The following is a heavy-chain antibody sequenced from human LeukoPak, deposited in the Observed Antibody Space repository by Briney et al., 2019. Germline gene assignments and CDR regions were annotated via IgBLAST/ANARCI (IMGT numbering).Heavy chain of an antibody. J-gene: IGHJ4*02. D-gene: IGHD3-22*01. CDR3: TTKYYYDSSGYNNFDY. Sequence: GGSLRLSCAASGFTFSNAWINWVWLAQRKRLELVGRVRRETDGGKTDYAAPVNGRFTISRDDSKSTLYLQMNSLKTDDTAVYYCTTKYYYDSSGYNNFDYWGQGTLVTVSS. CDR1: GFTFSNAW. CDR2: VRRETDGGKT. V-gene: IGHV3-15*01.